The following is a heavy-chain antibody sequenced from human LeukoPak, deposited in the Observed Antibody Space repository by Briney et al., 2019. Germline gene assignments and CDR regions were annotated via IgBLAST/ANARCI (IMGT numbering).Heavy chain of an antibody. CDR3: AKDRYYCSSTSCPYYFDY. Sequence: SETLSLTCSVSGGSIGSDGYYWNWIRQHPGKGLEWIGYIYYSGSTTYSPSLKSRVIISVDTSKNQFFLSLSSVTAADTAVYYCAKDRYYCSSTSCPYYFDYWGQGTLVTVSS. D-gene: IGHD2-2*01. CDR2: IYYSGST. CDR1: GGSIGSDGYY. V-gene: IGHV4-31*03. J-gene: IGHJ4*02.